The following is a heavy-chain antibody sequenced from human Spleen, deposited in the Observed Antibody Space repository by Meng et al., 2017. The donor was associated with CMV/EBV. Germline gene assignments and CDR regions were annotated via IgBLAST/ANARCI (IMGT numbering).Heavy chain of an antibody. CDR1: GFTFSSYS. CDR2: INGDGTST. J-gene: IGHJ4*02. V-gene: IGHV3-74*01. D-gene: IGHD1-26*01. CDR3: ARDVVGATG. Sequence: GGSLRLSCAASGFTFSSYSMNWVRQAPGKGLVWVSRINGDGTSTSYADSVKGRFTISRDNAENTLYLQMNSVRAEDTALYYCARDVVGATGWGQGTLVTVSS.